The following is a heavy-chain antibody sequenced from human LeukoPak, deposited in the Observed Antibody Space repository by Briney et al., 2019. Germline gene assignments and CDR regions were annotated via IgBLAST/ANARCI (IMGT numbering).Heavy chain of an antibody. CDR2: LWYDGSNK. Sequence: PGGPLRLSCAASGFTFSSYGMHWVRQAPGKGLEWVAVLWYDGSNKYYADSVKGRFTISRDNSKNTLYLQMNSLRAEDTAVYYCARDEVGAPDYWGQGTLVTVSS. J-gene: IGHJ4*02. V-gene: IGHV3-33*01. CDR1: GFTFSSYG. D-gene: IGHD1-26*01. CDR3: ARDEVGAPDY.